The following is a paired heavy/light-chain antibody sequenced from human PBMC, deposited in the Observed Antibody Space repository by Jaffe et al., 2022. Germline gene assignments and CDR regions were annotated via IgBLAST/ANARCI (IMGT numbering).Light chain of an antibody. CDR3: SSYAGSNNLRVL. J-gene: IGLJ2*01. Sequence: QSGLTQPPSASGSPGQSVTISCTGTSSDVGGYNSVSWYQHHPGKPPKLMIYEVTKRPSGVPDRFSGSKSGNTASLTVSGLLAEDEADYYCSSYAGSNNLRVLFGGGTKLTVL. CDR1: SSDVGGYNS. V-gene: IGLV2-8*01. CDR2: EVT.
Heavy chain of an antibody. CDR2: ISAGGSTI. V-gene: IGHV3-23*01. D-gene: IGHD4-17*01. CDR1: RFIFSTSA. CDR3: AKGLTTVGFDI. Sequence: EAQLLESGGGLVQPGGSLRLSCAASRFIFSTSAMSWVRQAPGKGLEWVSAISAGGSTIYYADSVKGRFTISRDNSKNTLYLQMDSLRAEDTAVYYCAKGLTTVGFDIWGQGTMVTVSS. J-gene: IGHJ3*02.